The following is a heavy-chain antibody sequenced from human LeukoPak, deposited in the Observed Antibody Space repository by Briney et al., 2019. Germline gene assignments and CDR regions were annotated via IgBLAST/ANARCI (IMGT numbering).Heavy chain of an antibody. CDR1: GGSITSTNY. D-gene: IGHD2-15*01. CDR2: VNLQGST. CDR3: ARLAVVVNWFDP. V-gene: IGHV4-4*02. Sequence: SETLSLTCGVSGGSITSTNYWTWVRQPPGKGLEWIGEVNLQGSTNYNPSLMGRVAISVDMSENHISLQLTSVTAADTAVYYCARLAVVVNWFDPWGQGTLVTVSS. J-gene: IGHJ5*02.